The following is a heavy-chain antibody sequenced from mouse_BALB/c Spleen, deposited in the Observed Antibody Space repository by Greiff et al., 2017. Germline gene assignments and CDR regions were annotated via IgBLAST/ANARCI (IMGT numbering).Heavy chain of an antibody. V-gene: IGHV2-9-2*01. CDR2: IWTGGGT. J-gene: IGHJ4*01. CDR1: GFSLTSFD. CDR3: VRGGGAMDY. Sequence: QVQLKESGPGLVAPSQSLSITCTVSGFSLTSFDISWIRQPPGKGLEWLGVIWTGGGTNYNSAFMSRLSISKDNSKSQVFLKMNSLQTDDTAIYYCVRGGGAMDYWGQGTSVTVSS.